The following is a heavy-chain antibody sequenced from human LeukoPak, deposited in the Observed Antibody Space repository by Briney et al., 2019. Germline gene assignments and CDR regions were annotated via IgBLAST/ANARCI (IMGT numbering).Heavy chain of an antibody. CDR2: ISYDGSNK. V-gene: IGHV3-30-3*01. CDR1: GFTFSSYA. Sequence: GGSLRLSCAASGFTFSSYAMHWVRQAPGKGLEWVAVISYDGSNKYYADSVKGRFTISRDNSKNTLYLQMNSLRAEDTAVYYCARERDRYFDYWGQGTLVTVSS. D-gene: IGHD3-9*01. CDR3: ARERDRYFDY. J-gene: IGHJ4*02.